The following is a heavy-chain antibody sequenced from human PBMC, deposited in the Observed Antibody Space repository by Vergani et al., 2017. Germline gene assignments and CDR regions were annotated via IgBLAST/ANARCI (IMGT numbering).Heavy chain of an antibody. CDR2: ISGSGGST. V-gene: IGHV3-23*04. CDR1: GFTFSSYS. CDR3: AKNGPPPFNGDYGAYYYYGMDV. J-gene: IGHJ6*02. D-gene: IGHD4-17*01. Sequence: EVQLVESGGGLVKRGGSLRLSCAASGFTFSSYSMNWVRQAPGKGLEWVSAISGSGGSTYYADSVKGRFTISRDNSKNTLYLQMNSLRAEDTAVYYCAKNGPPPFNGDYGAYYYYGMDVWGQGTTVTVSS.